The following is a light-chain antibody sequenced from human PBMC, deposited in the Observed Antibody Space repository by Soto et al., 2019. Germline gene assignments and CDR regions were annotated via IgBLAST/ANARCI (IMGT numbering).Light chain of an antibody. CDR3: TSYTRSDIGV. Sequence: QSVLTQPASVSGSPGQSITISCTGTSSDVGAYDFVSWYQQRPGEAPKLIIYDVTNRPSGVSNRFSGSKSGNTASLTISGLQAEDEADYYCTSYTRSDIGVFGGGTKLTVL. J-gene: IGLJ3*02. CDR1: SSDVGAYDF. CDR2: DVT. V-gene: IGLV2-14*01.